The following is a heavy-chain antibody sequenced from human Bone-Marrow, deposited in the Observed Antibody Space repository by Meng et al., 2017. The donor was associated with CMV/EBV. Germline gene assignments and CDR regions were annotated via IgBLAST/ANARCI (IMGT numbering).Heavy chain of an antibody. V-gene: IGHV1-8*02. J-gene: IGHJ4*02. Sequence: ASVKVSCKASGYTFTGYYMHWVRQAPGQGLEWMGWINPNSGNTNYAQKLQGRVTMTRNTSISTAYMELSSLRSEDTAVYYCARGFGSSSAYWGQGTLVTVSS. CDR3: ARGFGSSSAY. CDR1: GYTFTGYY. CDR2: INPNSGNT. D-gene: IGHD3-10*01.